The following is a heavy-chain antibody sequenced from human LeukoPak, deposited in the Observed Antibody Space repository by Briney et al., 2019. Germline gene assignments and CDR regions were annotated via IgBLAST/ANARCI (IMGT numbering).Heavy chain of an antibody. D-gene: IGHD4-17*01. V-gene: IGHV4-59*01. Sequence: SETLSLTCTVSGGSISSYYWSWIRQPPGKGLEWIGYTYYSGSTNYNPSLKSRVTISVDTSKNQFSLKLSSVTAADTAVYYCATGYGDSYFDYWGQGTLVTVSS. J-gene: IGHJ4*02. CDR3: ATGYGDSYFDY. CDR1: GGSISSYY. CDR2: TYYSGST.